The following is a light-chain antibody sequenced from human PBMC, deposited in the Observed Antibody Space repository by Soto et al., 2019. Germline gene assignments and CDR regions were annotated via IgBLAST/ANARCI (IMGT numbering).Light chain of an antibody. CDR3: AGWDDSLSGYVV. CDR2: RND. J-gene: IGLJ2*01. V-gene: IGLV1-47*01. CDR1: SSNIGTNF. Sequence: QSALTQPPSASGTPGQRVTISCSGGSSNIGTNFVYWYQQLPGTAPKLLIYRNDQRPSGVPDRFSGSKSGTSAALAISGLRSEDEADYYCAGWDDSLSGYVVFGGGTQLTVL.